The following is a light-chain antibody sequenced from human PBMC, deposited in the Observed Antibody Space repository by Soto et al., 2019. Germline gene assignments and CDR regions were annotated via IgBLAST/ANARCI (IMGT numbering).Light chain of an antibody. Sequence: QSVLTQPPSVSGAPGQRVTISCTGSSSNIGAGYDVHWYQQLPGTAPKLLIYGNSNRPAGVPDRFSGSKSGTSASLAITGLRAEDEADYDCQSYDSSLSGSVVFGGGTKLTV. J-gene: IGLJ2*01. CDR2: GNS. CDR3: QSYDSSLSGSVV. V-gene: IGLV1-40*01. CDR1: SSNIGAGYD.